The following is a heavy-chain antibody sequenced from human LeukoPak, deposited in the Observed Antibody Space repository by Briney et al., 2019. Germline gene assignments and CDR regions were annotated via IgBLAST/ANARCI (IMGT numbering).Heavy chain of an antibody. CDR3: AKTQAGYYFDY. J-gene: IGHJ4*02. Sequence: PGGSLRLSCAASGFTFSSYVMHWVRQAPGKGLEWASAISGSGGSTYCADSVKGRFTISRDNSKNTLYLQMNSLRAEDTAVYYCAKTQAGYYFDYWGQGTLVTVSS. D-gene: IGHD3-10*01. CDR2: ISGSGGST. CDR1: GFTFSSYV. V-gene: IGHV3-23*01.